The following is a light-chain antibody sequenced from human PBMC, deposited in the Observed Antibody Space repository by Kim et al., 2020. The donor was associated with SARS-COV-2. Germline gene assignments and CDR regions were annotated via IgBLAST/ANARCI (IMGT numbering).Light chain of an antibody. Sequence: VSPGQTSSLTCSGDKLGDKYVCWYQQKPGQSPVRVIYEDSRRPSGIPERFLGSNSGNTATLTISGTQAMDEADYYCQAWDSSTGVFGGGTQLTVL. V-gene: IGLV3-1*01. CDR2: EDS. J-gene: IGLJ3*02. CDR3: QAWDSSTGV. CDR1: KLGDKY.